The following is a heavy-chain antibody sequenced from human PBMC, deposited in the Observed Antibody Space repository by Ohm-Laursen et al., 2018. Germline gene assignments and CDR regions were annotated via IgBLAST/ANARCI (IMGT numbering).Heavy chain of an antibody. CDR1: GFTFSSYG. J-gene: IGHJ4*02. CDR3: ARDRITTRAYYFDY. Sequence: SLRLSCAASGFTFSSYGMHWVRQAPGKGLEWVSVIYSGGSTYYADSVKGRFTISRDNSKNTLYLQMNSLRAEDTAVYYCARDRITTRAYYFDYWGQGTLVTVSS. V-gene: IGHV3-66*01. D-gene: IGHD3-10*01. CDR2: IYSGGST.